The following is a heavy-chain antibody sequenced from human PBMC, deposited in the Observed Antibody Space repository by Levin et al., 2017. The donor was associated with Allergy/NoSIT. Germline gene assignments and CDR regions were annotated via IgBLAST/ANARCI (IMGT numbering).Heavy chain of an antibody. CDR1: GFTFSSYA. CDR3: AKDSLADIVVVPAAMQQYYYYGMDV. V-gene: IGHV3-23*01. D-gene: IGHD2-2*01. Sequence: GGSLRLSCAASGFTFSSYAMSWVRQAPGKGLEWVSAISGSGGSTYYADSVKGRFTISRDNSKNTLYLQMNSLRAEDTAVYYCAKDSLADIVVVPAAMQQYYYYGMDVWGQGTTVTVSS. J-gene: IGHJ6*02. CDR2: ISGSGGST.